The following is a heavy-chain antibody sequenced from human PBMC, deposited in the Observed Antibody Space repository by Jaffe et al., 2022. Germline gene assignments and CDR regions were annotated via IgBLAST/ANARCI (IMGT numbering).Heavy chain of an antibody. CDR1: GFTFSTYG. CDR3: ARWMGRGPDY. J-gene: IGHJ4*02. D-gene: IGHD2-2*03. CDR2: ISGSSDTI. Sequence: EVQVVESGGGLVQPGGSLRLSCAASGFTFSTYGMNWVRQAPGRGLEWVSYISGSSDTIFYADSVKGRFTISRDNAKDSLYLQMNSLRAEDTAVYFCARWMGRGPDYWGQGTLVTVSS. V-gene: IGHV3-48*01.